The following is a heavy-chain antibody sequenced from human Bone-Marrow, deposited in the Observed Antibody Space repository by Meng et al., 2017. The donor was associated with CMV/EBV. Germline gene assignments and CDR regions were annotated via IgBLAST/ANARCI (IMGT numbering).Heavy chain of an antibody. J-gene: IGHJ4*02. V-gene: IGHV1-69*05. D-gene: IGHD3-16*01. CDR2: IIPIFGTA. Sequence: SVKVSCKASGGTFSSYAISWVRQAPGQGLEWMGGIIPIFGTANYAQKFQGRVTITTDESTSTAYMELSSLRSEDTAVYYCARELSSPRGSYFDYWGQGTLVTVSS. CDR1: GGTFSSYA. CDR3: ARELSSPRGSYFDY.